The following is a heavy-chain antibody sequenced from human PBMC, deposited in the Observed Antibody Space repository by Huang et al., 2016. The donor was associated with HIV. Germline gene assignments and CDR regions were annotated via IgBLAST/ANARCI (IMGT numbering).Heavy chain of an antibody. D-gene: IGHD6-13*01. CDR3: ARGRLNSNSRYNDWFDP. V-gene: IGHV4-34*01. Sequence: QVQLQQWGAGLLKPSETLSLTCAVYGGSFSGYYWNWIRQPPGKGLEWIGELNHSGSTNYNPSRQSRVTMSVDTSKNQFSRKLNSVTAADTTVYYCARGRLNSNSRYNDWFDPWGQGTLVTVSS. CDR2: LNHSGST. CDR1: GGSFSGYY. J-gene: IGHJ5*02.